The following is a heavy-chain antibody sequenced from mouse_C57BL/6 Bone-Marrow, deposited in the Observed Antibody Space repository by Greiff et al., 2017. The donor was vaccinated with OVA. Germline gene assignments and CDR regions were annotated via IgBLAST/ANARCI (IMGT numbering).Heavy chain of an antibody. J-gene: IGHJ1*03. CDR1: GFTFSDYY. CDR3: ARRTVTYWYFDV. V-gene: IGHV5-12*01. D-gene: IGHD1-1*01. CDR2: ISNGGGST. Sequence: EVQGVESGGGLVQPGGSLKLSCAASGFTFSDYYMYWVRQTPEKRLEWVAYISNGGGSTYYPDTVKGRFTISRDNAKNTLYLQMSRLKSEDTAMYYCARRTVTYWYFDVWGTGTTVTVSS.